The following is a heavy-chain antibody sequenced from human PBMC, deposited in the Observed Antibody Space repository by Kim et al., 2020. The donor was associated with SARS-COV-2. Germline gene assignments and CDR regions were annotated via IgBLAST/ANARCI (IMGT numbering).Heavy chain of an antibody. CDR2: INPNSGGT. CDR1: GYTFTGYY. D-gene: IGHD1-1*01. J-gene: IGHJ4*02. CDR3: ARFFNWNDDDVLADY. V-gene: IGHV1-2*06. Sequence: ASVKVSCKASGYTFTGYYMHWVRQAPGQGLEWMGRINPNSGGTNYAQKFQGRVTMTRDTSISTAYMELSRLRSDDTAVYYCARFFNWNDDDVLADYWGQGTLVTVSS.